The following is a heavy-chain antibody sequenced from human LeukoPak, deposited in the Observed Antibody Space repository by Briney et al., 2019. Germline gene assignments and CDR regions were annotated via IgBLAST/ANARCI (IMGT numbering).Heavy chain of an antibody. CDR3: AREETEAFDI. V-gene: IGHV3-48*03. CDR2: ISGNSNTM. CDR1: GFTFSAYE. Sequence: GGSLRLSCAASGFTFSAYEMNWVRQAPGKGLEWVSYISGNSNTMYYADSVKGRFSISRDNAKNSLYLQMNSLRAEDTAVYYCAREETEAFDILGQGIMVTVSS. J-gene: IGHJ3*02.